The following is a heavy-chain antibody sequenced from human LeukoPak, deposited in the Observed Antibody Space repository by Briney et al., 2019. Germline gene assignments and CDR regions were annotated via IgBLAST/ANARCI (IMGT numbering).Heavy chain of an antibody. J-gene: IGHJ4*02. CDR1: GFTFSSYS. Sequence: PGGSLRLSCAATGFTFSSYSMNWVRQAPGKGLEWVSFISSSGTYIYYADSVKGRFTMSRDNAKNSLYLQVNSLRAEDTAVYYCARDGTEMATIPSYFDYWGQGTLVTVSS. CDR3: ARDGTEMATIPSYFDY. V-gene: IGHV3-21*01. CDR2: ISSSGTYI. D-gene: IGHD5-24*01.